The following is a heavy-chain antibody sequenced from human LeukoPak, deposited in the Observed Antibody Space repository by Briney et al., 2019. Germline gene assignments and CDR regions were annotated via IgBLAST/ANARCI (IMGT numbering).Heavy chain of an antibody. D-gene: IGHD5-18*01. V-gene: IGHV4-61*01. CDR1: SGSISTSNYY. Sequence: PSETLSLTCTVSSGSISTSNYYWGWVRQPPGKGLEWIGYIYYSGSTNYNPSLKSRVTISVDTSKNQFFLKLSSVTAADTAVYYCARDHLTAMVDWGQGTMVTVSS. CDR3: ARDHLTAMVD. CDR2: IYYSGST. J-gene: IGHJ3*01.